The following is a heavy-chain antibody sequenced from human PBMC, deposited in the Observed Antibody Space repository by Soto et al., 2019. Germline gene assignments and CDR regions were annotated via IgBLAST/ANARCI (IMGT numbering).Heavy chain of an antibody. J-gene: IGHJ6*02. D-gene: IGHD3-10*01. CDR3: ARDSLLWFGAPTRYYYYGMDV. V-gene: IGHV1-3*01. CDR2: INAGNGNT. CDR1: GYTFTSYA. Sequence: ASVKVSCKASGYTFTSYAMHWVRQAPGQRLEWMGWINAGNGNTKYSQKFQGRVTMTRDTSASTAYMELRSLRSDDTAVYYCARDSLLWFGAPTRYYYYGMDVWGQGTTVTVSS.